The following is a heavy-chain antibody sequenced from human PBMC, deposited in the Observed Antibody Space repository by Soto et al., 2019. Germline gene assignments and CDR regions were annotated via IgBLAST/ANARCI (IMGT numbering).Heavy chain of an antibody. D-gene: IGHD1-1*01. CDR1: GGSISSGDYY. V-gene: IGHV4-39*01. Sequence: SETLSLTCTVSGGSISSGDYYWSWIRQPPGEGLEWIGKIDQSGSTNYNPSLKSQVTMSVDTSRSQFSLKLTSVTAMDTAVYYCARHKYTNNWYNWLGPWGQGTLVTVSA. J-gene: IGHJ5*02. CDR3: ARHKYTNNWYNWLGP. CDR2: IDQSGST.